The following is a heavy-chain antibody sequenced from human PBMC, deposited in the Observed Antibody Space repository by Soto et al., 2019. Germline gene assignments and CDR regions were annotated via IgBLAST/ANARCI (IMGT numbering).Heavy chain of an antibody. CDR1: GGSISTAGHY. J-gene: IGHJ4*02. V-gene: IGHV4-31*03. D-gene: IGHD2-8*01. CDR3: ASKPNGLYYFDF. CDR2: MHYTGLT. Sequence: PSETLSLTCTVSGGSISTAGHYWTWIRQNPGKGLEWIGYMHYTGLTYFNPSLRSRVTMSVDTSNNQFSLKLGSVTAADTAVYYCASKPNGLYYFDFWGQGTLVTVSS.